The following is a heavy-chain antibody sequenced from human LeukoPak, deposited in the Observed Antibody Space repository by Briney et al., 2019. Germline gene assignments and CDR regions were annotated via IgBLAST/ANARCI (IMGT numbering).Heavy chain of an antibody. CDR1: GFTFSSYW. V-gene: IGHV3-23*01. Sequence: GGSLRLSCAASGFTFSSYWMSWVREGPGKGLEWVSAISGSGDSTYYADSVKGRFTISRDNSKNTLSLQMNSLRAEDTAVYYCAKGVLRLIVPAAIPRSWFDPWGQGTLVTVSS. J-gene: IGHJ5*02. D-gene: IGHD2-2*02. CDR3: AKGVLRLIVPAAIPRSWFDP. CDR2: ISGSGDST.